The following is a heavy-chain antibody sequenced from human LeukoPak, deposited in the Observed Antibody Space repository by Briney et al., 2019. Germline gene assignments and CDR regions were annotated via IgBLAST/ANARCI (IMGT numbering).Heavy chain of an antibody. CDR1: GDSVSSNSAV. CDR2: TYYRSKWYN. J-gene: IGHJ6*02. D-gene: IGHD3-9*01. Sequence: SQTLSLTCAISGDSVSSNSAVWNWIRQSPSRGLECLGRTYYRSKWYNDYAVSVKSRVTISPDTSKNQFSLQLNSVTPEDTAVYYCARGLDYYSGMDVWGQGTTVTVSS. V-gene: IGHV6-1*01. CDR3: ARGLDYYSGMDV.